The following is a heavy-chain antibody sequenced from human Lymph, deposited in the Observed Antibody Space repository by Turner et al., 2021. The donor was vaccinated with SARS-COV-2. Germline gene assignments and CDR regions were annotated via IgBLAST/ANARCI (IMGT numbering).Heavy chain of an antibody. V-gene: IGHV1-8*01. CDR2: MNPNSGNT. D-gene: IGHD3-9*01. J-gene: IGHJ5*02. CDR1: GYTFTSYD. CDR3: ARGAQLTVWFDP. Sequence: QVQLVQSGAEVKTPGASVKVSCKASGYTFTSYDIKWVRQATGQGLEWMGWMNPNSGNTGYARKFLGRVTMTRNTSISTAYMELSSLRSEDTAVYYCARGAQLTVWFDPWGQGTLVTVSS.